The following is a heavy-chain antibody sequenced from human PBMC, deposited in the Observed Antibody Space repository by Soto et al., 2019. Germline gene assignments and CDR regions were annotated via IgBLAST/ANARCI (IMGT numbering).Heavy chain of an antibody. CDR1: GFTFSDHY. D-gene: IGHD3-10*01. J-gene: IGHJ4*02. Sequence: EVQLVESGGGLVQPGGSLRLSCAASGFTFSDHYMDWVRQAPGKGLEWVGRTRNKANSYTTEYAASVKGRFTTSRDDSKNSLYLQMNSLKTEDTAVYYCARDRVASKSGFDYWGQGTLVTVSS. CDR2: TRNKANSYTT. CDR3: ARDRVASKSGFDY. V-gene: IGHV3-72*01.